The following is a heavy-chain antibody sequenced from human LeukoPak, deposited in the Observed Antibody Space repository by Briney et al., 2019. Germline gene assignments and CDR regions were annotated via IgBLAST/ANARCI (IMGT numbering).Heavy chain of an antibody. CDR1: GFTVSSNY. J-gene: IGHJ3*02. V-gene: IGHV3-66*01. CDR2: IYSGGST. D-gene: IGHD2-2*02. Sequence: GGSLRLSCAAPGFTVSSNYMSWVRQAPGKGLEWVSVIYSGGSTYYADSVKGRFTISRDNSKNTLYLQMNSLRAEDTAVYYCAGEGGHTYDAFDIWGQGTMVTVSS. CDR3: AGEGGHTYDAFDI.